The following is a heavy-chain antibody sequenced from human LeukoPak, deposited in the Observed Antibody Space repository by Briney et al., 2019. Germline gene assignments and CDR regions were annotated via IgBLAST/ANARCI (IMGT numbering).Heavy chain of an antibody. Sequence: GASVKVSCKASGGTFSSYTISWVRQAPGQGLEWMGRIIPILGIANYAQKFQGRVTITADKSTSTAYMELSSLRSEDTAVYYCATTGQTTDYYYYYYMDVWGKGTTVTVSS. CDR1: GGTFSSYT. V-gene: IGHV1-69*02. CDR3: ATTGQTTDYYYYYYMDV. D-gene: IGHD1-7*01. CDR2: IIPILGIA. J-gene: IGHJ6*03.